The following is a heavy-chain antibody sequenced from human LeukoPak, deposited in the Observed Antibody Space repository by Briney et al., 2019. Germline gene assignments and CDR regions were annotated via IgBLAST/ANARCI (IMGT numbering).Heavy chain of an antibody. CDR2: INHSGST. V-gene: IGHV4-34*01. D-gene: IGHD6-6*01. CDR1: GGSFSGYY. J-gene: IGHJ4*02. Sequence: SETLSLTCAVYGGSFSGYYWSWIRQPPGKWLEWIGEINHSGSTNYNPSLKSRVTISVDTSKNQFSLKLSSVTAADTAVYYCARSEGIAARFRYWGQGTLVTVSS. CDR3: ARSEGIAARFRY.